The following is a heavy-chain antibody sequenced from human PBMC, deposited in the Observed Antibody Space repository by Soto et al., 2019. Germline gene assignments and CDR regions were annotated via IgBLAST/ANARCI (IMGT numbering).Heavy chain of an antibody. Sequence: EVQLVESGGGLVQPGGSLRLSCAASGFTFSSYWMHWVRQAPGKGLVWVSRINSDGSSIVYVDSVKGRFTISIDNAKNTLYLQMNSLRGEDTAVYYCAILRGLSTKDDYWGQGTPVTVSS. V-gene: IGHV3-74*01. CDR2: INSDGSSI. J-gene: IGHJ4*02. CDR1: GFTFSSYW. CDR3: AILRGLSTKDDY. D-gene: IGHD3-10*01.